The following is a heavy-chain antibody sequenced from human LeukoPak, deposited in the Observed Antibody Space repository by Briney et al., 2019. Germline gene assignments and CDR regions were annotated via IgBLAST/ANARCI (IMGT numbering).Heavy chain of an antibody. CDR3: AESSGGNYYYYMDV. Sequence: GGSLRLSCAASGFTFSSYWMHWVRQAPGKGLVWVSRINSDGSSTSYADSVKGRFTISRDNSKNTLYLQMNSPRAEDTAVYYCAESSGGNYYYYMDVWGKGTTVTISS. CDR1: GFTFSSYW. CDR2: INSDGSST. V-gene: IGHV3-74*01. J-gene: IGHJ6*03. D-gene: IGHD4-23*01.